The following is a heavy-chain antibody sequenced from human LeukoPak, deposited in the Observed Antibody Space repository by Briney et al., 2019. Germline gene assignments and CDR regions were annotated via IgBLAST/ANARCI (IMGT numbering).Heavy chain of an antibody. CDR2: ISSSSYI. CDR3: ARGAYCTNGVCSNWFDP. Sequence: GGSLRLSCAASGFTFSSYSMNWVRQAPGKGLEWVSSISSSSYIYYADSVKGRFTISRDNAKNSLYLQMNSLRAEDTAVYYCARGAYCTNGVCSNWFDPWGQGTLVTVSS. CDR1: GFTFSSYS. D-gene: IGHD2-8*01. V-gene: IGHV3-21*01. J-gene: IGHJ5*02.